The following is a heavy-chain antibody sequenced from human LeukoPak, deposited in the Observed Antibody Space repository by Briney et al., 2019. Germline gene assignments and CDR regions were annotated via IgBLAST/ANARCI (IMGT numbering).Heavy chain of an antibody. Sequence: SETLSLTCAVYGGSFSGYYWSWIRQPPGKGLEWIGEINHSGSTSYNPSLKSRVTISVDTSKNQFSLKLSSMTAADTAVYYCARCPRARYCSGGSCSDIFDYWGQGTLVTVSS. CDR2: INHSGST. CDR1: GGSFSGYY. J-gene: IGHJ4*02. V-gene: IGHV4-34*01. CDR3: ARCPRARYCSGGSCSDIFDY. D-gene: IGHD2-15*01.